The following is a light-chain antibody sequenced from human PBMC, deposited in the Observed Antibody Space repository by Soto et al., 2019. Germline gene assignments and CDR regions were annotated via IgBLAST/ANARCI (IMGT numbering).Light chain of an antibody. Sequence: EIVMTHSPGTLSLSPWERATLSCRASQNVDSNYLAWYQQKPGQAPRLLIYDASKRATGIPARFSGSGSGTDFTLTISSLEPEDFAVYYCQQRSNWPLTFGGGTKVDIK. CDR3: QQRSNWPLT. CDR1: QNVDSNY. J-gene: IGKJ4*01. V-gene: IGKV3-11*01. CDR2: DAS.